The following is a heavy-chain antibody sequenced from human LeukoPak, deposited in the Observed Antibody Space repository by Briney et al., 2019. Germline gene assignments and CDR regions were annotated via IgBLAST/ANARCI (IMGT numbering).Heavy chain of an antibody. CDR1: GFTFSSYW. CDR3: AKDPKEFYDFWSGSPFGY. Sequence: WGSLRLSCAASGFTFSSYWMSWVRQAPGKGLEWVANIKQDGSEKYYVDSVKGRFTISRDNSKNTLYLQMNSLRAEDTAVYYCAKDPKEFYDFWSGSPFGYWGQGTLVTVSS. V-gene: IGHV3-7*01. J-gene: IGHJ4*02. D-gene: IGHD3-3*01. CDR2: IKQDGSEK.